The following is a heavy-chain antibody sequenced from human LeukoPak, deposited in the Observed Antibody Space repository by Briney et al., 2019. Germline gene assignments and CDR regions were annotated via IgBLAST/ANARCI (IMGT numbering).Heavy chain of an antibody. J-gene: IGHJ5*02. CDR3: ARTAIYYYDSSGYYHNWFDP. D-gene: IGHD3-22*01. CDR2: IYYSGST. CDR1: GGSISSGDYY. Sequence: SETLSLTCTVSGGSISSGDYYWSWIRQPPGKGLEWIGYIYYSGSTYYNPSLKSRVTISVDTSKNQFSLKLSSVTAADTAVYYCARTAIYYYDSSGYYHNWFDPWGQGTLVTVSS. V-gene: IGHV4-30-4*08.